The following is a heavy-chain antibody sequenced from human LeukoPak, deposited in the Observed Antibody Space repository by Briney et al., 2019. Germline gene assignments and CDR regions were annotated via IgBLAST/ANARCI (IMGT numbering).Heavy chain of an antibody. J-gene: IGHJ4*02. CDR3: AKEKQYVGSFFDS. V-gene: IGHV3-74*01. D-gene: IGHD6-19*01. Sequence: PGGSLRLSCAASGFTFSTYWMHWVRQAPGKGLVWVSRINSDGSTTDYADSVKGRFTISRDNSKNTLYLQMDSLRAEDTALYYCAKEKQYVGSFFDSWGQGTLVTVSS. CDR1: GFTFSTYW. CDR2: INSDGSTT.